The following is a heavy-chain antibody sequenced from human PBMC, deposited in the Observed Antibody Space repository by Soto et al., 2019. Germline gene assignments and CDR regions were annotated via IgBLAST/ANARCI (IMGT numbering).Heavy chain of an antibody. V-gene: IGHV1-8*01. CDR2: MNPKSGNT. CDR1: GYTFTSYD. J-gene: IGHJ6*02. Sequence: QVQLVQYGAEVKKPGASVKVACKASGYTFTSYDINWVRQATGQGLEWMGWMNPKSGNTGYAQKSQGRVTMTGNTSITTLYIELSSVRSEDTAVYYCAREISYGLDVWGQGTTVTVSS. CDR3: AREISYGLDV.